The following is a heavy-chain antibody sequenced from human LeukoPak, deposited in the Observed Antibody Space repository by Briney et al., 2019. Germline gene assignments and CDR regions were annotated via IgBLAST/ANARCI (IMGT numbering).Heavy chain of an antibody. J-gene: IGHJ3*02. D-gene: IGHD3-22*01. CDR2: INRSGST. CDR1: GRSFSGYY. CDR3: ARYDSSGYDTSWAFDI. V-gene: IGHV4-34*01. Sequence: SETLSLTCAVYGRSFSGYYWSWIRQPPGKGLEWIGEINRSGSTNYNPSLKSRVTISVDTSNNQFSLKLSSVTAADTAVYYCARYDSSGYDTSWAFDIWGQGTMVTVSS.